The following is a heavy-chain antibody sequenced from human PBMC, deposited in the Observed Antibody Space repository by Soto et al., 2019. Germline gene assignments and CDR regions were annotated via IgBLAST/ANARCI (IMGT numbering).Heavy chain of an antibody. CDR1: GYTFTTYD. CDR2: MNPKNGAT. J-gene: IGHJ4*02. V-gene: IGHV1-8*01. D-gene: IGHD4-17*01. Sequence: ASVKVSCKASGYTFTTYDISWVRQAPGQGLEWMGWMNPKNGATGYAQKFQGRVTMTRDTSMNTFYVELSSLRSEDAAVYYCARGYGSYFDYWGQGTLVTVSS. CDR3: ARGYGSYFDY.